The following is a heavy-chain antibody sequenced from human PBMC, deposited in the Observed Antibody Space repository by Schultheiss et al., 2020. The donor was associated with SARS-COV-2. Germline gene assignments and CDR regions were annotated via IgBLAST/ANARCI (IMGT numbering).Heavy chain of an antibody. D-gene: IGHD6-13*01. CDR2: IWYDGSNK. Sequence: GGSLRLSCAASGFTFSSYSMNWVRQAPGKGLEWVAVIWYDGSNKYYADSVKGRFTISRDNSKNTLYLQMNSLRAEDTAVYYCARGGAAEFDYWGQGTLVTVSS. CDR3: ARGGAAEFDY. CDR1: GFTFSSYS. V-gene: IGHV3-33*08. J-gene: IGHJ4*02.